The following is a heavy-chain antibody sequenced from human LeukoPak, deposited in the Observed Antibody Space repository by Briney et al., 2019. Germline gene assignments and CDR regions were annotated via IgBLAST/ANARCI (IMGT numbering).Heavy chain of an antibody. CDR2: IIPIFGTA. D-gene: IGHD6-19*01. Sequence: ASVKVSCKASGGTFSSYAISWVRQAPGQGPEWMGGIIPIFGTANYAQKFQGRVTITTDESTSTAYMELSSLRSEDTAVYYCARWYSSGWYGADYWGQGTLVTVSS. V-gene: IGHV1-69*05. J-gene: IGHJ4*02. CDR1: GGTFSSYA. CDR3: ARWYSSGWYGADY.